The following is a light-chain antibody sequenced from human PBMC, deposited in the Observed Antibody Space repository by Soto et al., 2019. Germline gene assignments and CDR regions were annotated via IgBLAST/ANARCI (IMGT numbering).Light chain of an antibody. CDR2: GAS. Sequence: EIVMTQSPATLSVSPEERATLSCRASQSVSSNLGWYQQKPGQAPRLLIYGASTRATGIPARFSGSGSGTEFTLTISSLQSEDFALYYCQQYNNWPYTFGQGTKLEIK. CDR3: QQYNNWPYT. CDR1: QSVSSN. V-gene: IGKV3-15*01. J-gene: IGKJ2*01.